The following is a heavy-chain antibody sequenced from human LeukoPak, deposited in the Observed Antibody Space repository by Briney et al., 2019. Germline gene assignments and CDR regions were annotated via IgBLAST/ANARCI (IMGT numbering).Heavy chain of an antibody. CDR2: INPSGGST. V-gene: IGHV1-46*01. CDR1: GCTFTSYY. Sequence: ASVTDSCKASGCTFTSYYMHWVRQAPGQGLEWMGIINPSGGSTIYAQTFQGRVTMTRDMSTSTVYMELSSLRSEDTAVYYCARDTLRTGTTRGLFDYWGQGTLVTVSS. CDR3: ARDTLRTGTTRGLFDY. D-gene: IGHD1-7*01. J-gene: IGHJ4*02.